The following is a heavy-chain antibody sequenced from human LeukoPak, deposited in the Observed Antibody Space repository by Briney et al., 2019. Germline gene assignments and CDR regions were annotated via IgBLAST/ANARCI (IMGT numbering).Heavy chain of an antibody. CDR1: GGSISSYY. CDR2: IYYSGST. J-gene: IGHJ4*02. V-gene: IGHV4-59*01. D-gene: IGHD2-2*01. Sequence: SETLSLTCTVSGGSISSYYWSWIRQPPGKGLEWIGYIYYSGSTNYNPSLKSRVTISVDTSKNQFSLKLSSVTAADTAVYYCARVNQGYQLPILDYWGQGTPGTVSS. CDR3: ARVNQGYQLPILDY.